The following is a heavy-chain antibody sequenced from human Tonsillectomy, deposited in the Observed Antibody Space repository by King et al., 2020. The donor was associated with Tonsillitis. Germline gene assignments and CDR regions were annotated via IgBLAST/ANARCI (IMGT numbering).Heavy chain of an antibody. CDR2: IYYSGGT. J-gene: IGHJ3*01. CDR1: GGSISSDVDH. V-gene: IGHV4-31*03. D-gene: IGHD4-23*01. CDR3: AKQKVDYGENSWSLDFGFDV. Sequence: VQLQESGPGLVKPSQTLSLTCTVSGGSISSDVDHWNWIRQHPGEGLEWIGAIYYSGGTSYNPSLTSRVTISLDTSKNKFSLKLTSVPAADTAVYYCAKQKVDYGENSWSLDFGFDVWGQGTMVTVSS.